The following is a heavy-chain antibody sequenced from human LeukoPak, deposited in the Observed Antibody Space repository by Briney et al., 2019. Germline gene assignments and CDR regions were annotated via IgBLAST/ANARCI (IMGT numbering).Heavy chain of an antibody. CDR1: GFTFDDYA. Sequence: PGGSLRLSCAASGFTFDDYAMHWVRQAPGKGLGWVSGISWNSGSIGYADSVKGRFTISRDNAKNSLYLQMNSLRAEDTALYYCAKDFFGYSYGFDYWGQGTLVTVSS. J-gene: IGHJ4*02. CDR2: ISWNSGSI. D-gene: IGHD5-18*01. CDR3: AKDFFGYSYGFDY. V-gene: IGHV3-9*01.